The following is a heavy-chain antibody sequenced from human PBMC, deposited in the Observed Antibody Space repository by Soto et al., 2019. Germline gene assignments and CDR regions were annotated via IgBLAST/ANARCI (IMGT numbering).Heavy chain of an antibody. V-gene: IGHV1-3*04. CDR3: ARAGDILTGYYLDY. CDR2: INTGNGDT. Sequence: GASVKVSCKASGYTFTSYGLHWVRQAPGQRLEWMGWINTGNGDTKYPQKFQVRVTITRDTSASTAYMELSSLRSEDTAVYYCARAGDILTGYYLDYWGQGALVTVSS. CDR1: GYTFTSYG. J-gene: IGHJ4*02. D-gene: IGHD3-9*01.